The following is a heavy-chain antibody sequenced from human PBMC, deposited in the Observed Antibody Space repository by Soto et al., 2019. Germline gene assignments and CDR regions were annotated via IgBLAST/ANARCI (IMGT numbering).Heavy chain of an antibody. V-gene: IGHV3-64D*08. Sequence: GGSLRLSCSASGFTFSSYAMHWVRQAPGKGLEYVSAISSNGGSTYYADSVKGRFTISRDNSKNTLYLQMSSLRAEDTAVYYCARDYYDSSGYYDPGWYYGMDVWGQGTTVTVSS. J-gene: IGHJ6*02. D-gene: IGHD3-22*01. CDR2: ISSNGGST. CDR3: ARDYYDSSGYYDPGWYYGMDV. CDR1: GFTFSSYA.